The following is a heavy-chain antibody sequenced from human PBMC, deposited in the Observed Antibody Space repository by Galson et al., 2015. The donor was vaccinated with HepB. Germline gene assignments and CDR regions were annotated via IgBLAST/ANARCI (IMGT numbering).Heavy chain of an antibody. D-gene: IGHD3-16*01. V-gene: IGHV1-69*13. CDR2: IIPMFRKT. J-gene: IGHJ2*01. CDR1: AGTFSRYA. Sequence: SVKVSCKASAGTFSRYAIGWVRQAPGQGLEWMGGIIPMFRKTSYAEKFQGRVTVAADDSTNTVYMELSSLRSDDTAVYYCARDHQGFGWAHYWYFDLWGRGTLVTVSS. CDR3: ARDHQGFGWAHYWYFDL.